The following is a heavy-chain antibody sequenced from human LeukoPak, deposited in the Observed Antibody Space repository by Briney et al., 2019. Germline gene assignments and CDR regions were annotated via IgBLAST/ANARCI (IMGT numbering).Heavy chain of an antibody. D-gene: IGHD6-6*01. V-gene: IGHV3-11*01. Sequence: GGSLRLSCAASGFTLGDYYMSWIRQAPGKGLEWISYISNSRGSATSYADSVKGRFSNSRDYAKNSLYLQMNSLRADDTAVYYCARWAGSSSRGYYFDYWGQGTPVTVSS. J-gene: IGHJ4*02. CDR2: ISNSRGSAT. CDR3: ARWAGSSSRGYYFDY. CDR1: GFTLGDYY.